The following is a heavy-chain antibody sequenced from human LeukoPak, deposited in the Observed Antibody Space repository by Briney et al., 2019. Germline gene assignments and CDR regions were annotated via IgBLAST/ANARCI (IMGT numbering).Heavy chain of an antibody. CDR1: GFTFSDYA. J-gene: IGHJ4*02. V-gene: IGHV3-49*04. CDR2: IRGRYYGVTT. D-gene: IGHD5-12*01. CDR3: TRLNTPGYDSALVY. Sequence: GGSLRLSCIASGFTFSDYAVNWVRQAPGQGLEWVGFIRGRYYGVTTEYAASVKGRFTISGYDSKSIAYLQMNSLKPEDTGVYYCTRLNTPGYDSALVYWGQGTLVTVSS.